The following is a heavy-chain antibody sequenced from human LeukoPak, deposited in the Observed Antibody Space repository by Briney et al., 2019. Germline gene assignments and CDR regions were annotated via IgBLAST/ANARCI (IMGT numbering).Heavy chain of an antibody. CDR2: ISYDGSNK. V-gene: IGHV3-30*18. CDR3: AKGYATPKSRYYFDY. CDR1: GLTFSSYG. Sequence: GGSLRLSCAASGLTFSSYGMHWVRQAPGKGLEWVAVISYDGSNKYYADSVKGRFTISRDNSKNTLYLQMNSLRAEDTAVYYCAKGYATPKSRYYFDYWGQGTLVTVSS. D-gene: IGHD2-8*01. J-gene: IGHJ4*02.